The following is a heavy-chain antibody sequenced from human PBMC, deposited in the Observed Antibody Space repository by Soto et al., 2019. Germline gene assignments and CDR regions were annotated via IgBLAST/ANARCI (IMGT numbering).Heavy chain of an antibody. CDR2: ISYGGST. V-gene: IGHV4-30-4*01. CDR1: GGSISSGNYY. CDR3: ATMGTPATGLYYFDY. J-gene: IGHJ4*02. D-gene: IGHD1-7*01. Sequence: QVQLQESGPGLVKPSQTLSLTCTVSGGSISSGNYYWSWIRQPPGKGLEWIGFISYGGSTYYSAYLKSRFTISVDTSKNQFSLNLSFVTAADTAVYYCATMGTPATGLYYFDYWGQGTLVTVSS.